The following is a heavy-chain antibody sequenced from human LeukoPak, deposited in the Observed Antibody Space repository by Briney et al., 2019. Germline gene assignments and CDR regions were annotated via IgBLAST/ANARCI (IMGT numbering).Heavy chain of an antibody. J-gene: IGHJ4*02. V-gene: IGHV1-69*13. CDR2: IIPIFGTA. D-gene: IGHD1-26*01. CDR1: GYSFTTYV. CDR3: ARSSGSYWRVYFDY. Sequence: SVNVSCKASGYSFTTYVINWVRQAPGQGLEWMGGIIPIFGTANYAQKFQGRVTITADESTSTAYMELSSLRSEDTAVYYCARSSGSYWRVYFDYWGQGTLVTVSS.